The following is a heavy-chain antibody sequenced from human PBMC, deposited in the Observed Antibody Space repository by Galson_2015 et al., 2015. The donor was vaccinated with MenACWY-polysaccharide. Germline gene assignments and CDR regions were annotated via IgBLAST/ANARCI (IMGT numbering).Heavy chain of an antibody. CDR2: MNPNSGNT. Sequence: SVKVSCKASGYKFTSYDINWVRQATGQGLEWMGWMNPNSGNTGYAQKFQGRVTMTSNSAITTAYMELSSLRSEDTAVYYCARVIARKYTFADSWGQGTLDTVSS. CDR3: ARVIARKYTFADS. D-gene: IGHD2-21*01. CDR1: GYKFTSYD. V-gene: IGHV1-8*01. J-gene: IGHJ4*02.